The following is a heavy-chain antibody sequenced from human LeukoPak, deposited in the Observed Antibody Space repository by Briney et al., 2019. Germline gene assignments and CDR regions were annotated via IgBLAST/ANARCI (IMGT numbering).Heavy chain of an antibody. CDR1: RFTFRDYG. D-gene: IGHD5-18*01. J-gene: IGHJ4*02. CDR2: IRYDGSNK. CDR3: AKDRGYTYGRGFEN. V-gene: IGHV3-30*02. Sequence: GGSLRLSCATSRFTFRDYGMHRVRQAPGKGLEWVAFIRYDGSNKYYSDSVKGRFTISRDNSKNTLYLQMNSLRAEDTAVYYCAKDRGYTYGRGFENWGQGTLVTVSS.